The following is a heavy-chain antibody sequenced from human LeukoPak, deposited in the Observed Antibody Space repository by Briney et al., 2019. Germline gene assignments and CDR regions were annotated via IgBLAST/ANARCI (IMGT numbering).Heavy chain of an antibody. Sequence: PGGSLRLSCAASGFTFSSYGMHWVRQAPGKGLEWVAFIRYDGSNKYYADSVKGRFTISRDNSKNTLYLQMNSLRAEDTAVYYCARMYYYDSSGSSYYYYYMDVWGKGTTVTTSS. CDR3: ARMYYYDSSGSSYYYYYMDV. J-gene: IGHJ6*03. CDR2: IRYDGSNK. CDR1: GFTFSSYG. D-gene: IGHD3-22*01. V-gene: IGHV3-30*02.